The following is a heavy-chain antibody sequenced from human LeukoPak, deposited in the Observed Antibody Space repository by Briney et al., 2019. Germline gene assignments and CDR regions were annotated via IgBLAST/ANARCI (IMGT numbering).Heavy chain of an antibody. Sequence: ASVKVSCKASGYTFTGYYMHWVRQAPGQGLEWMGWINPNSGGTNYAQKFQGRVTMTRDTSISTAYMELSRLRSDDTAVYYCARVLNVQCLTLYYFDYWGQGTLVTVSS. D-gene: IGHD6-19*01. J-gene: IGHJ4*02. CDR3: ARVLNVQCLTLYYFDY. CDR1: GYTFTGYY. V-gene: IGHV1-2*02. CDR2: INPNSGGT.